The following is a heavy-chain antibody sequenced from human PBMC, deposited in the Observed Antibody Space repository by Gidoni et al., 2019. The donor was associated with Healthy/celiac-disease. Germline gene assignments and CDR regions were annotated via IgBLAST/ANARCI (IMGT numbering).Heavy chain of an antibody. D-gene: IGHD6-6*01. CDR1: GGSISSGSDY. CDR3: ASADSDIAARNYTFGYGMDV. Sequence: QVQLQESGPGLVKPSQTLSLTCTVPGGSISSGSDYWSWIRQPAGKGLEWIGRIYTSGGTNYNPSLKSRVTISVDTSKNQFSLKLSSVTAADTAVYYCASADSDIAARNYTFGYGMDVWGQGTTVTVSS. J-gene: IGHJ6*02. CDR2: IYTSGGT. V-gene: IGHV4-61*02.